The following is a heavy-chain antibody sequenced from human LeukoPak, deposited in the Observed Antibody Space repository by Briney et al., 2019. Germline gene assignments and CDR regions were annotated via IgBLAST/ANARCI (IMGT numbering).Heavy chain of an antibody. CDR1: GSTFSSYS. V-gene: IGHV3-48*02. J-gene: IGHJ4*02. CDR2: ITASGTAM. CDR3: ASSGSYRFDY. D-gene: IGHD1-26*01. Sequence: GGSLRLSCAASGSTFSSYSMNWVRQAPGKGLEWVSHITASGTAMFYADSVKGRFTISRDNAKNSLYLQMNSLRDEDTAVYYCASSGSYRFDYWGQGTLVTVSS.